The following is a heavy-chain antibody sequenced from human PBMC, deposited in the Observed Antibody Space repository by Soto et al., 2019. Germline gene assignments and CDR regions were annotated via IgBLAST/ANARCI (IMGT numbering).Heavy chain of an antibody. CDR2: MSHSGGT. J-gene: IGHJ3*02. V-gene: IGHV4-34*01. D-gene: IGHD1-1*01. Sequence: QVQLQQWGAGLLKPSETLSLTCAVFGGSANSGNYYWSWIRQPPGKELEWMGEMSHSGGTHFNPSLKRRVPISVDTSKNQFSLKMSSVTVADTALYYCARVGRGTATTVVDAFDIWGPGTMVTVCS. CDR3: ARVGRGTATTVVDAFDI. CDR1: GGSANSGNYY.